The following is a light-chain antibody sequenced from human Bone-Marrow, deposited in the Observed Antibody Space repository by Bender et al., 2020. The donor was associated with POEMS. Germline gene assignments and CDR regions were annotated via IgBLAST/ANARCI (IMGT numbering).Light chain of an antibody. J-gene: IGLJ3*02. CDR1: SGDVGYYNY. V-gene: IGLV2-11*01. Sequence: QSALTQPRSVSGSPGHSVTISCTGTSGDVGYYNYVSWYQQHPGKAPKLMFFDVPTRPSGVPDRFSGSKSGNTASLTISGLQTGDEADYYCCSYAGTWVFGGGTKLTVL. CDR2: DVP. CDR3: CSYAGTWV.